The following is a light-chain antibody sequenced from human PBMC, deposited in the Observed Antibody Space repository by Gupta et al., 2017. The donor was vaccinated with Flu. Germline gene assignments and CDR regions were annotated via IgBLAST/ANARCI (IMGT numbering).Light chain of an antibody. J-gene: IGLJ3*02. CDR2: EVS. V-gene: IGLV2-14*01. Sequence: SITISCSGSSSDVGGYNYVSWFQQHPGKGPKLMIYEVSNRPSGVSNRFSGSKSGTTASLTISGLQAEDEADYYCSSYTTRNTWVFGGGTKVTVL. CDR1: SSDVGGYNY. CDR3: SSYTTRNTWV.